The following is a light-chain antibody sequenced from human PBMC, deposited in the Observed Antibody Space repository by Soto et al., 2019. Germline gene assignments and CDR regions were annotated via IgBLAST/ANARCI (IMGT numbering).Light chain of an antibody. Sequence: DVVMTQSPLSLPVTPGEPASISCRSSQSLLYSNGYNYLDWYLQKPGQSPQLLIYLGSNRASGVPDRFSGSGSGTDFTLKISRVEPEDVGVYYCMQARHIPFTFGPGPNVHI. CDR1: QSLLYSNGYNY. J-gene: IGKJ3*01. CDR2: LGS. CDR3: MQARHIPFT. V-gene: IGKV2-28*01.